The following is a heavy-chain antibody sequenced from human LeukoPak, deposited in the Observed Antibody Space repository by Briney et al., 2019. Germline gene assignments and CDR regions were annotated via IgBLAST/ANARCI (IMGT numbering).Heavy chain of an antibody. V-gene: IGHV4-39*07. D-gene: IGHD2-2*01. CDR2: IYYSGST. CDR3: ATLRRTSCCHRYYYYYYMDV. J-gene: IGHJ6*03. CDR1: GGSISSSSYY. Sequence: SETLSLTCTVSGGSISSSSYYWGWIRQPPGKGLEWIGSIYYSGSTYYNPSLKSRVTISVDTSKNQFSLKLSSVTAADTAVYYCATLRRTSCCHRYYYYYYMDVWGKGTTVTISS.